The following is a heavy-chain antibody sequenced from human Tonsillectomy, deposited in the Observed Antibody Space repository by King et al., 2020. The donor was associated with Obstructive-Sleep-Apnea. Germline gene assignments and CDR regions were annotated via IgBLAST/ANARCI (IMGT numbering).Heavy chain of an antibody. CDR2: ISGSGGST. CDR3: AKEPGDSGYDLVGLGDDDYFDY. CDR1: GFTFSSYA. D-gene: IGHD5-12*01. V-gene: IGHV3-23*04. J-gene: IGHJ4*02. Sequence: VQLVESGGGLVQPGGSLRLSCAASGFTFSSYAMSWVRQAPGKGLEWVSAISGSGGSTYYADSVKGRFTISRDNSKNTLYLQMNSLRAEDTAVYYCAKEPGDSGYDLVGLGDDDYFDYWGQGTLVTVSS.